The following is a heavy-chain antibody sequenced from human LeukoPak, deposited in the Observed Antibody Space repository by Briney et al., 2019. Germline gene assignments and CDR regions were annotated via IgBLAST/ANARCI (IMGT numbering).Heavy chain of an antibody. J-gene: IGHJ5*02. D-gene: IGHD3-22*01. CDR1: GGSFSGYY. CDR3: ARGHDSSGYRRPYRGRSYNWFDP. V-gene: IGHV4-34*01. CDR2: INHSGST. Sequence: SSETLSLTCAVYGGSFSGYYWSWIRQPPGKGLEWIGEINHSGSTNYNPSLKSRVTISVDTSKNQFSLKLSSVTAADTAVYYCARGHDSSGYRRPYRGRSYNWFDPWGQGTLVTVSS.